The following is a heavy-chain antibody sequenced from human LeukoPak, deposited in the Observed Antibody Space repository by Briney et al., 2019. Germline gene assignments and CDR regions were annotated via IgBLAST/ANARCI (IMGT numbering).Heavy chain of an antibody. CDR1: GFTFSRSA. Sequence: GGSLRLSCAASGFTFSRSAMTWVRQAPGKGLEWVSVIYSGGSTYYADSVKGRFTISRDNSKNTLYLQMNSLRAEDTAVYYCARGTSVRDGSNFDYWGQGTLVTVSS. CDR2: IYSGGST. CDR3: ARGTSVRDGSNFDY. D-gene: IGHD5-24*01. V-gene: IGHV3-53*01. J-gene: IGHJ4*02.